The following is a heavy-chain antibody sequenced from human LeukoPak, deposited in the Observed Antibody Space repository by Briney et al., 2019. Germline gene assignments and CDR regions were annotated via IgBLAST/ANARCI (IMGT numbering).Heavy chain of an antibody. D-gene: IGHD4-17*01. CDR2: IYYSGST. J-gene: IGHJ4*02. CDR1: GGSISSYY. CDR3: ARGERYADYGIDY. Sequence: SETLSLTCTVSGGSISSYYWSWIRQPPGKGLEWIGYIYYSGSTNYNPSLKSRVTISVDTSKNQFSLRLTSVTAADTAVYYCARGERYADYGIDYWGQGTLVTVSS. V-gene: IGHV4-59*08.